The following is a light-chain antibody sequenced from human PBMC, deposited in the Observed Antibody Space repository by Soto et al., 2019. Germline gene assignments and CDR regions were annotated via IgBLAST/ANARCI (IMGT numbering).Light chain of an antibody. CDR3: QQYDSSPIT. J-gene: IGKJ5*01. V-gene: IGKV3-20*01. CDR1: QSVSSSY. CDR2: GAS. Sequence: EIVLTQSPGTLSLSPGERATLSCRASQSVSSSYLAWYQQKPGQAPSLLIYGASRRATGIPDRVSGSGSGTDFTLTISRLETEDFAVYYCQQYDSSPITFGQGTRLEIK.